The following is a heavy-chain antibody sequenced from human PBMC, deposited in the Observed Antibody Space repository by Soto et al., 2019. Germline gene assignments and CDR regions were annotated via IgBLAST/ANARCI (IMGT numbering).Heavy chain of an antibody. D-gene: IGHD6-13*01. CDR2: ISWNSGSI. J-gene: IGHJ3*02. CDR1: GFTFDDYA. Sequence: GGSLRLSCAASGFTFDDYAMHWVRQAPGKGLEWVSGISWNSGSIGYADSVKGRFTISRDNAKNSLYLQMNSLRAEDTALYYCAKIAAESPELDAFDIWGQGTMVTVSS. CDR3: AKIAAESPELDAFDI. V-gene: IGHV3-9*01.